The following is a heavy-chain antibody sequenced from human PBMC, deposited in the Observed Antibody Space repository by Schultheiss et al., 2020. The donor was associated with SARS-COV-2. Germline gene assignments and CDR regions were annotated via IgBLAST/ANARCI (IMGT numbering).Heavy chain of an antibody. CDR1: GGSFSGYY. D-gene: IGHD5-24*01. V-gene: IGHV4-31*11. CDR2: IYYSGST. J-gene: IGHJ4*02. CDR3: ARVRDGYNYGDFDY. Sequence: SQTLSLTCAVYGGSFSGYYWSWIRQHPGKGLEWIGYIYYSGSTYYNPSLKSRVTISVDTSKNQFSLKLSSVTAADTAVYYCARVRDGYNYGDFDYWGQGTLVTVSS.